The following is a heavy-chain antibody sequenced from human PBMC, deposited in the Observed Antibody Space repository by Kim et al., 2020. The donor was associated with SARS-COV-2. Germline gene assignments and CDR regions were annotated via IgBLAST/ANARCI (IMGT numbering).Heavy chain of an antibody. CDR1: GFTFSSYS. V-gene: IGHV3-21*01. CDR2: ISSSSSYI. CDR3: ARDWRWLQLFDY. D-gene: IGHD1-1*01. J-gene: IGHJ4*02. Sequence: GGSLRLSCAASGFTFSSYSMNWVRQAPGKGLEWVSFISSSSSYIYYADSVKGRFTISRDNAKNSLYLQMNSLRAEDTAVYYCARDWRWLQLFDYWGQGTLVTVSS.